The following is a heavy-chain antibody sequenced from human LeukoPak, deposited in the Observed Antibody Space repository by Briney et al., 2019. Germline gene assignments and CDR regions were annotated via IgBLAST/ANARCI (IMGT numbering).Heavy chain of an antibody. Sequence: SETLSLTCTDSGGSISSGDYYWSWIRQPPGKGLEWIGYIYYSGSTYYNPSLKSRVTISVDTSKNQFSLKLSSVTAADTAVYYCARGKSMVRGVPSYFDYWGQGTLVTVSS. CDR2: IYYSGST. CDR3: ARGKSMVRGVPSYFDY. V-gene: IGHV4-30-4*01. CDR1: GGSISSGDYY. J-gene: IGHJ4*02. D-gene: IGHD3-10*01.